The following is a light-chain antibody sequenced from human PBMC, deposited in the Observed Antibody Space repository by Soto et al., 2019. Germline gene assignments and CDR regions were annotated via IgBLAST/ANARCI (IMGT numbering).Light chain of an antibody. V-gene: IGKV2-28*01. CDR1: QSLLYSSGYNY. Sequence: DIVMTQSPLSLPVAPGEPASISCRSSQSLLYSSGYNYLDWYLQKPGQSPQLLIYFGSNRAFGVPDRFSGSGAVTDFSLTISRVEPEDVGVYYCMHSLRTPLTFGPGTKVDVK. CDR3: MHSLRTPLT. CDR2: FGS. J-gene: IGKJ3*01.